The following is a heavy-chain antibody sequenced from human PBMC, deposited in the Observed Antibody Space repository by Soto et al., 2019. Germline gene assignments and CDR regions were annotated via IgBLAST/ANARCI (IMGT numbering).Heavy chain of an antibody. CDR1: GFTVRRYN. V-gene: IGHV3-21*01. CDR3: ARESATGPVVDF. Sequence: EVQLVESGGGLVKPGGSRRISCAASGFTVRRYNMNWVRQAPGKGLEWVSSVGTGSSYKYYADSVKGRFTVYRDNAKNSLYLQMNTLRADDTAVYYCARESATGPVVDFWGQGTMVTVSS. CDR2: VGTGSSYK. J-gene: IGHJ3*01.